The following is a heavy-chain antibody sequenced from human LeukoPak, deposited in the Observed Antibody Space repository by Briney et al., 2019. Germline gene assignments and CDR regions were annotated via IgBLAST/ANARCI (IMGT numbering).Heavy chain of an antibody. J-gene: IGHJ4*02. V-gene: IGHV4-34*01. CDR3: ARKSSGWRLSY. D-gene: IGHD6-19*01. CDR2: INHSGST. Sequence: KPSETLSLTCAVYGGSFSGYYWSWIRQPPGKGLEWIGEINHSGSTNYNPSLKSRVTISVDTSKNQFSLKLSSVTAADTAVYYCARKSSGWRLSYWGQGTLVTVSS. CDR1: GGSFSGYY.